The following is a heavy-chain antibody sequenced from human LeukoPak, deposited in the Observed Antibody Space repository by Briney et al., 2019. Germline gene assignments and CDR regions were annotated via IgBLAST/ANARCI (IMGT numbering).Heavy chain of an antibody. CDR2: IYYSGST. CDR1: SGSISSSSYY. V-gene: IGHV4-39*01. D-gene: IGHD3/OR15-3a*01. CDR3: AKPQDGFLDVYYMDV. J-gene: IGHJ6*03. Sequence: SETLSLTCTVSSGSISSSSYYWGWILQPPGKGLEWIGSIYYSGSTYYNPSLKSRVTISVDTSKNQFSLKLSSVTAADTAVYYCAKPQDGFLDVYYMDVWGKGTTVTVSS.